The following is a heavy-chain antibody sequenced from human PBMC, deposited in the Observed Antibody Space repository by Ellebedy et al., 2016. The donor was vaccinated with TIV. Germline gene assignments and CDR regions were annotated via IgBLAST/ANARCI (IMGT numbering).Heavy chain of an antibody. CDR3: AKRVTMVREVITYYHYTMDV. Sequence: PGGSLRLSCAASGFTFSSYAMSSVRQAPGKGLEWVSAISGSGGSTYYADSVKGRFTISRDNSKNTLYLQMNSLRAEDTAVYYCAKRVTMVREVITYYHYTMDVWGQGTTVTVSS. CDR2: ISGSGGST. V-gene: IGHV3-23*01. CDR1: GFTFSSYA. D-gene: IGHD3-10*01. J-gene: IGHJ6*02.